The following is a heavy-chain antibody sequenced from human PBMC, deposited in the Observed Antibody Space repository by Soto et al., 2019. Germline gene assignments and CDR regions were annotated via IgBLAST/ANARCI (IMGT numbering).Heavy chain of an antibody. Sequence: GGSLRLSCSASGLIFSSYWMSWLRQTPGKGLEWVASMNEYGSERYYVDSVKGRFTISRDNAKNSLYLQMNSLRAEDTAVYYCARGSQDYYDSSGYYPDYWGQGTLVTVSS. D-gene: IGHD3-22*01. J-gene: IGHJ4*02. CDR2: MNEYGSER. CDR1: GLIFSSYW. CDR3: ARGSQDYYDSSGYYPDY. V-gene: IGHV3-7*02.